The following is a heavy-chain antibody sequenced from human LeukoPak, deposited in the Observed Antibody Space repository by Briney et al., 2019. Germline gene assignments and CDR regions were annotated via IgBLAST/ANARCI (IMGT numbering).Heavy chain of an antibody. CDR1: GGSISSYY. CDR3: VRGSGGNYWFDP. V-gene: IGHV4-59*01. Sequence: PSETLSLTCTVSGGSISSYYWSSIPQPPGKGLEWVGYIYYRGSTNYNPSLTSRVTISVDTSTNQFSLTLSALSAADTAVCYCVRGSGGNYWFDPWSQGTLATVSS. CDR2: IYYRGST. J-gene: IGHJ5*02. D-gene: IGHD4-23*01.